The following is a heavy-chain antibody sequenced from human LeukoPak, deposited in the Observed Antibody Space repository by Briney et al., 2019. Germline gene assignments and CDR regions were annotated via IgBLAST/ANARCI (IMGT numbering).Heavy chain of an antibody. CDR2: IDTAGYT. Sequence: PGGSLRLSCAASGFTFSSYDMHWVRLTTGKGLEWVSAIDTAGYTYYPGSVKGRFTISRDNAKNSLYLQMNSLRAEDTAVYYCARVRRGIAAAGTSYYYYYYMDVWGKGTTVTVSS. CDR3: ARVRRGIAAAGTSYYYYYYMDV. D-gene: IGHD6-13*01. CDR1: GFTFSSYD. J-gene: IGHJ6*03. V-gene: IGHV3-13*01.